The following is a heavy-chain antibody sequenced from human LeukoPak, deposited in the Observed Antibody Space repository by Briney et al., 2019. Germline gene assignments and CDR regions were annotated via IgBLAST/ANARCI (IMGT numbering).Heavy chain of an antibody. Sequence: GGSLRLSCAASGFTFSSYGMHWVRQAPGKGLEWVAVIWYDGSNKYYADSVKGRFTISRDNSKNTLYLQMNSLRAEDTAVYYCARDDLEPPGGFDYWGQGTLVTVSS. J-gene: IGHJ4*02. CDR3: ARDDLEPPGGFDY. V-gene: IGHV3-33*01. D-gene: IGHD1-14*01. CDR1: GFTFSSYG. CDR2: IWYDGSNK.